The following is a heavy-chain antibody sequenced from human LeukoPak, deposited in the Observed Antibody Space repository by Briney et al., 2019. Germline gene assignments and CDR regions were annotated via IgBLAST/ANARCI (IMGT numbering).Heavy chain of an antibody. CDR2: IYYSGST. V-gene: IGHV4-59*01. CDR1: GGTISSYY. CDR3: ARETLLWFGELYYYYGMDV. J-gene: IGHJ6*02. Sequence: KSSETLSLTCTVSGGTISSYYWSWIRQPPGKGLEWMGYIYYSGSTNYNPSLKSRVTISVDTSKNQFSLKLSSVTAADTAVYYCARETLLWFGELYYYYGMDVWGQGTTVTVSS. D-gene: IGHD3-10*01.